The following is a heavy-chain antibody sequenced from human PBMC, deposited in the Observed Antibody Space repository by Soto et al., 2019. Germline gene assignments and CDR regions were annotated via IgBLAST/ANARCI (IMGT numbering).Heavy chain of an antibody. CDR1: GFTFSSNA. CDR2: TSGSGAGT. V-gene: IGHV3-23*01. D-gene: IGHD2-15*01. Sequence: GGSLRLSCAASGFTFSSNAMSWVHQAPGKGLEWVSATSGSGAGTYYADSVKGRFTISRDNSKNTLYLQMNSLRAEDTAVYYCAKSLGYCSGGSCHFWFSDAFDMWGQGTMVTVSS. CDR3: AKSLGYCSGGSCHFWFSDAFDM. J-gene: IGHJ3*02.